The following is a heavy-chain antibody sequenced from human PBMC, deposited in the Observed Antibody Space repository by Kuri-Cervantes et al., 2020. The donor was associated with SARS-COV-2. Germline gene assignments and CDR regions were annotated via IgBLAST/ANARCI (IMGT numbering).Heavy chain of an antibody. V-gene: IGHV4-39*01. J-gene: IGHJ6*03. D-gene: IGHD3-3*01. CDR2: IYYSGST. Sequence: GSLRLSCTVSGGSISSSSYYWGWIRQPPGKGLGWIGSIYYSGSTYYNPSLKSRVTISVDTSKNQFSLKLSSVTAADTAVYYCRYSGWSGPYYYYMDVWGKGTTVTVSS. CDR1: GGSISSSSYY. CDR3: RYSGWSGPYYYYMDV.